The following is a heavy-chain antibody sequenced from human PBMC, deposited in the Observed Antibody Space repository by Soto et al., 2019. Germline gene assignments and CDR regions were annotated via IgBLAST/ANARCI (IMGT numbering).Heavy chain of an antibody. V-gene: IGHV3-21*01. CDR1: GFTFSSYS. Sequence: EVQLVESGGGLVKPGGSLRLSCAASGFTFSSYSMNWVRQAPGKGLEWVSSISSSSSYIYYADSVKGRFTISRDNAKNSLYMQTNSLRAKETAVYYCARDLRKYYYDSSGYSLAKVANLNAFDYWGQGTLVTVSS. D-gene: IGHD3-22*01. CDR3: ARDLRKYYYDSSGYSLAKVANLNAFDY. J-gene: IGHJ4*02. CDR2: ISSSSSYI.